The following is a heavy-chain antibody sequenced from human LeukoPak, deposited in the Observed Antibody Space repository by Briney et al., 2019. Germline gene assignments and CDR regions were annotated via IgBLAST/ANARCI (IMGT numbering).Heavy chain of an antibody. Sequence: ASVKVSCKASGYTFTSYNMHWVRQAPGQGLEWMGIINPSGGSTSYAQKFQGRVTMTRDTSTSTVYMELSSLRSEDTAVYYCARDKSAAGTPGGNWFDPWGQGTLVTVSS. CDR3: ARDKSAAGTPGGNWFDP. CDR1: GYTFTSYN. D-gene: IGHD6-13*01. CDR2: INPSGGST. J-gene: IGHJ5*02. V-gene: IGHV1-46*01.